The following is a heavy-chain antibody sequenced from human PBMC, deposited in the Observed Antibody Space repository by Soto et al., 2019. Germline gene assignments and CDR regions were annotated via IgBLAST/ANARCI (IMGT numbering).Heavy chain of an antibody. CDR2: IFYSGST. J-gene: IGHJ5*02. Sequence: PPETLSLTCKFTGFSFSSSLSYWAWSRQPPGKGLESIANIFYSGSTNYNPSLASRVTVSVDTSKNQFSLKLSSVTAADTAVYYCARQPTTADIDLWFHPWGQGTLVTVSS. D-gene: IGHD2-2*01. CDR3: ARQPTTADIDLWFHP. CDR1: GFSFSSSLSY. V-gene: IGHV4-39*01.